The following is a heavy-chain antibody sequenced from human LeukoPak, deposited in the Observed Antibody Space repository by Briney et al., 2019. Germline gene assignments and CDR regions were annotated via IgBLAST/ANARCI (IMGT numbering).Heavy chain of an antibody. CDR3: ARDAYCSSTSCKEYFDL. V-gene: IGHV3-21*01. Sequence: GGSLRLSCAASGFTFSSYAMHWVRQAPGKGLEWVSSISSSSNYIYYADSVRGRFTISRDNAKNSLYLQMNSLRAEDTAVYYCARDAYCSSTSCKEYFDLWGRGTLVTVSS. J-gene: IGHJ2*01. CDR2: ISSSSNYI. D-gene: IGHD2-2*01. CDR1: GFTFSSYA.